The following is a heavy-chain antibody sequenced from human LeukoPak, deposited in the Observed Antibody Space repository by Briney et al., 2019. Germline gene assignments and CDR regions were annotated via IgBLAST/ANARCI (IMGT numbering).Heavy chain of an antibody. D-gene: IGHD1-26*01. J-gene: IGHJ4*02. CDR2: IEEYGSEI. V-gene: IGHV3-7*01. Sequence: PGGSLRLSCAASGLRFSDYYVSWIRQAPGKGLEWVANIEEYGSEIYYADSVRGRFTISRDNAKNSLYLQMNTLRAEDTAVYYCARPSFVTGSYFPLWGQGTLVAVSS. CDR3: ARPSFVTGSYFPL. CDR1: GLRFSDYY.